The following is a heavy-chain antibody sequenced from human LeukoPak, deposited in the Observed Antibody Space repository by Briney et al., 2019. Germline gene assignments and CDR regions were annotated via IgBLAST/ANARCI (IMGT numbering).Heavy chain of an antibody. V-gene: IGHV3-13*01. CDR2: IGTAGDT. Sequence: GGSLRLSCAASGSTFSSYDMHWVRHTTGKGLEWVSAIGTAGDTYYLGSVKGRFTISRENAKNSLYLQMDSLTAGDTAMYYCARASGYSFGYTFDYWGQGTLVTVSS. D-gene: IGHD5-18*01. J-gene: IGHJ4*02. CDR3: ARASGYSFGYTFDY. CDR1: GSTFSSYD.